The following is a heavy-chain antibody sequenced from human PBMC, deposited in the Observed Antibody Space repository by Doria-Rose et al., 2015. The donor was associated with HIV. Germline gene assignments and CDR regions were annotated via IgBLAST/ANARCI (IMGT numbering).Heavy chain of an antibody. Sequence: QVTLKESGPVLVKPTETLTLTCTVSGVSLSSPGMGVSWIRQPPGKALEWLANIFSDDDRSYTPSLKSRLTISRGTSKSQVVLTMTDMDPVDTATYYCARIKSSRWYHKYYFDFWGQGTLVIVSA. J-gene: IGHJ4*02. CDR3: ARIKSSRWYHKYYFDF. V-gene: IGHV2-26*01. CDR2: IFSDDDR. CDR1: GVSLSSPGMG. D-gene: IGHD6-13*01.